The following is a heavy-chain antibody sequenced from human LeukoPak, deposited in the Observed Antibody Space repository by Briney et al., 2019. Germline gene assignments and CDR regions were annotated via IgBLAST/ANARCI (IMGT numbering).Heavy chain of an antibody. Sequence: SETLSLTCSVSGDSVTSSYWNWIRQPPGKGLEWIGYVSSDGTTNYTPSLRSRLIMSVDTAKNDISLILMSVTAADAAIYYCARLDCLVEGCYNHWGRGTLVTVSS. CDR2: VSSDGTT. J-gene: IGHJ4*02. D-gene: IGHD2-15*01. CDR3: ARLDCLVEGCYNH. CDR1: GDSVTSSY. V-gene: IGHV4-59*08.